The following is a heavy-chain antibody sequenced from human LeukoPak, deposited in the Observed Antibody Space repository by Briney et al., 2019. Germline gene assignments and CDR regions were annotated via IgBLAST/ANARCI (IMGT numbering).Heavy chain of an antibody. J-gene: IGHJ4*02. CDR1: GFTVSSNY. Sequence: GGSLRLSCAASGFTVSSNYMSWVRQAPGKGLEWVSVIYSGGSTYYADSVKGRSIISRDNSKNTLYLQMNSPRAEDTAVYYCARVDYGDYGFDYWGQGTLVTVSS. D-gene: IGHD4-17*01. V-gene: IGHV3-66*01. CDR2: IYSGGST. CDR3: ARVDYGDYGFDY.